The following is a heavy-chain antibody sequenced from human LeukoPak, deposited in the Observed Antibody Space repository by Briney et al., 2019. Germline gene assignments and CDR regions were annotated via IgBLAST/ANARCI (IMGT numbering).Heavy chain of an antibody. V-gene: IGHV1-2*02. CDR3: ARDPSYSSSSGAIDY. CDR1: GYTFTGYY. J-gene: IGHJ4*02. Sequence: ASVKVSCKASGYTFTGYYMHWVRQAPGQGLEWMGWINPNSGGTNYAQKFQGRVTMTRDTSISTAYMELSRLRSDDTAVYYCARDPSYSSSSGAIDYWGQGTLVTVSS. CDR2: INPNSGGT. D-gene: IGHD6-6*01.